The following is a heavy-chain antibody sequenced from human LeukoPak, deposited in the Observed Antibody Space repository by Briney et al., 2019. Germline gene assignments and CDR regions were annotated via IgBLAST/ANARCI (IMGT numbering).Heavy chain of an antibody. CDR2: MNPNSGNT. J-gene: IGHJ4*02. D-gene: IGHD5-24*01. V-gene: IGHV1-8*01. Sequence: GASVKVSCKASGYTFTSYDINWVRQATGRGLEWMGWMNPNSGNTGYAQKFQGRVTMTRNTSISTAYMELSSLRSEDTAVYYCARPHRYGYNYGLGGYWGQGTLVTVSS. CDR1: GYTFTSYD. CDR3: ARPHRYGYNYGLGGY.